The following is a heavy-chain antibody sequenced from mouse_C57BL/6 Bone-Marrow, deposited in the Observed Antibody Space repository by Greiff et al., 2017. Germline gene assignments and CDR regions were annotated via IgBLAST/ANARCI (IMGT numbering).Heavy chain of an antibody. J-gene: IGHJ4*01. CDR3: ARRGNYDDAMDY. Sequence: EVKVVESGGGLVQPGGSLTLSCAASGFTFSDYYMYWVRQTPEKRLEWVAYISTGGGSTSYPDTVKGRFPISTDNSKNTLYLQMRRQKEEDTAMYDGARRGNYDDAMDYWGQGTSVTVSS. CDR1: GFTFSDYY. V-gene: IGHV5-12*01. D-gene: IGHD2-1*01. CDR2: ISTGGGST.